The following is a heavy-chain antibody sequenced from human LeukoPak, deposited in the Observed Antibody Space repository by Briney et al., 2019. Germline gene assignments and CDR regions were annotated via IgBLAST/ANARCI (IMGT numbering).Heavy chain of an antibody. V-gene: IGHV4-34*01. Sequence: PSETLSLTCAVYGGSFSGYYWSWIRQPPGKGLEWIGEINHSGSTNYNPSLKSRVTISVDTSKNQFSLKLSSVTAADTAVYYCVRVVRRISRLERGSRLYYFDYWGQGTLVTVSS. CDR1: GGSFSGYY. CDR2: INHSGST. D-gene: IGHD1-26*01. CDR3: VRVVRRISRLERGSRLYYFDY. J-gene: IGHJ4*02.